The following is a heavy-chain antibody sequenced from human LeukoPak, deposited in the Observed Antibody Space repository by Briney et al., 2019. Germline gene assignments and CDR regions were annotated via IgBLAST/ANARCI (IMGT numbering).Heavy chain of an antibody. V-gene: IGHV3-9*01. CDR1: GFTFDDYA. CDR3: AKDIGPVRSGYRNYYYYGMDV. Sequence: PGRSLRLSCAASGFTFDDYAMHWVRQAPGKGLEWVSGISWNSGSIGYADSVKGRFTISRDNAKNSLYLQMNSLRAEDTALYYCAKDIGPVRSGYRNYYYYGMDVWGQGTTVTVSS. CDR2: ISWNSGSI. J-gene: IGHJ6*02. D-gene: IGHD3-3*01.